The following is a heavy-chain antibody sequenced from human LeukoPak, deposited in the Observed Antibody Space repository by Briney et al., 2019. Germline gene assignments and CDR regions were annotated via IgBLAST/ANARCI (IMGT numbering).Heavy chain of an antibody. Sequence: SETLSLTCAVSGGSLSSGGSSWSWVRQPPGTGLEWLGYIYHSGSTYYNPSLKSRVTISVDRSKTQFSLKLSSVTAADTAVYYCASAYYYDSSGYYVDYWGQGTLVTVSS. D-gene: IGHD3-22*01. CDR2: IYHSGST. CDR3: ASAYYYDSSGYYVDY. V-gene: IGHV4-30-2*01. CDR1: GGSLSSGGSS. J-gene: IGHJ4*02.